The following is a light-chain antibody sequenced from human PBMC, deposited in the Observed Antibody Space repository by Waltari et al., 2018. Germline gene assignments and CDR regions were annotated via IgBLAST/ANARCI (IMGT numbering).Light chain of an antibody. Sequence: DIQMTQSPSTLSASVGDRITITCRASQSIFNWLAWYQQKPGKAPKLLIYKASNLESGVPSRFSGSGSGTEFTLTISSLQPDDFATYYCQQYDNYWTFGQGTKVEI. CDR3: QQYDNYWT. V-gene: IGKV1-5*03. CDR1: QSIFNW. CDR2: KAS. J-gene: IGKJ1*01.